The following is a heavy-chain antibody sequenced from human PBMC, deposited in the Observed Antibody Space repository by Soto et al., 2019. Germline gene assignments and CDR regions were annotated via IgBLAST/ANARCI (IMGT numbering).Heavy chain of an antibody. J-gene: IGHJ4*02. D-gene: IGHD3-10*01. CDR1: GGSINPYR. CDR3: TRQAPRGTYFDY. CDR2: IYYSGST. Sequence: PSDTLSLTCTVSGGSINPYRWSWIRQPPGKGLEWIGYIYYSGSTNYNPSLKSRVTTSVDTSKNQFSLKLRSMTAADTAVYYCTRQAPRGTYFDYWGQGALVTVSS. V-gene: IGHV4-59*08.